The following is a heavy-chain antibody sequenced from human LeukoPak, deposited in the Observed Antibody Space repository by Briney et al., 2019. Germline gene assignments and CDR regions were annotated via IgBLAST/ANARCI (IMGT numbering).Heavy chain of an antibody. J-gene: IGHJ5*02. D-gene: IGHD3-16*02. V-gene: IGHV4-61*02. CDR3: ARDIEGHNWFGP. CDR1: GGSISSGSDY. CDR2: IYRTGST. Sequence: PSETLSLTCTVSGGSISSGSDYWSWIRQPAGRGLEWIGRIYRTGSTNYKASLKSRITISIDTSRNQFSLNLTSVTAADTAVYYCARDIEGHNWFGPWGQGTLVTVSS.